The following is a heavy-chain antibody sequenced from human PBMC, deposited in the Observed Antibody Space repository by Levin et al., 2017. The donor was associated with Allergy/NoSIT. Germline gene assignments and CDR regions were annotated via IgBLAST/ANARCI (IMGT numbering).Heavy chain of an antibody. D-gene: IGHD2-21*02. V-gene: IGHV3-30*18. J-gene: IGHJ4*02. CDR1: GFTFSSYG. CDR2: ISYDGSNK. Sequence: GGSLRLSCAASGFTFSSYGMHWVRQAPGKGLEWVAVISYDGSNKYYADSVKGRFTISRDDSKNTLYLQMNSLRAEDTAVYFCVKDEFAYCGGDCYSLGYWGQGTLVTVSS. CDR3: VKDEFAYCGGDCYSLGY.